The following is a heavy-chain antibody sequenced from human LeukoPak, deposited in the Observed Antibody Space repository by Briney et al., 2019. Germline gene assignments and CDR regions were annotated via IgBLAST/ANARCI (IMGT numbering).Heavy chain of an antibody. V-gene: IGHV3-48*04. CDR2: ISSSSTK. CDR1: GFTFSTYS. Sequence: GGSLRLSCAASGFTFSTYSMNWVRQAPGKGLEWISYISSSSTKYYADSVKGRFTISRDNAKNSLFLQMNILRAEDTAVYYCARELYGDYAGDYWGQGTLVTVSS. D-gene: IGHD4-17*01. J-gene: IGHJ4*02. CDR3: ARELYGDYAGDY.